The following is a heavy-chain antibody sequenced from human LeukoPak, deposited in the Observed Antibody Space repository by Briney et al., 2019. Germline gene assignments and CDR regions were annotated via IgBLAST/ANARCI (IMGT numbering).Heavy chain of an antibody. CDR2: ISGSGGST. J-gene: IGHJ4*02. Sequence: GGSLRLSCAASGFTFSSYAMSWVRQAPGKGLEWVSAISGSGGSTYYADSVKGRFTISRDNSKNALYLQMNSLRAEDTAVYYCAKEDTAMDYGGNLVVYYWGQGTLVTVYS. D-gene: IGHD4-23*01. CDR3: AKEDTAMDYGGNLVVYY. CDR1: GFTFSSYA. V-gene: IGHV3-23*01.